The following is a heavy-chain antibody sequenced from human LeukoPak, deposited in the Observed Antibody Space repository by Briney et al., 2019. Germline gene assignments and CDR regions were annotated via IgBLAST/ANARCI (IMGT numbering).Heavy chain of an antibody. Sequence: PSETLSLTCTVSGYSISSGYYWGWIRQPPGKGLEWIGSIYHSGSTYYNPSLKSRVTISVDTSKNQFSLKLTSVTAADTAVYFCARQTRYPLYYMDVWGKGTTVTISS. D-gene: IGHD1-14*01. CDR1: GYSISSGYY. CDR3: ARQTRYPLYYMDV. J-gene: IGHJ6*03. V-gene: IGHV4-38-2*02. CDR2: IYHSGST.